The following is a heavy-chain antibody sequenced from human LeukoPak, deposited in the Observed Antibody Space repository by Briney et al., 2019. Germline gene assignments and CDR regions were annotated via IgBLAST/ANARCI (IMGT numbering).Heavy chain of an antibody. V-gene: IGHV3-7*01. Sequence: PGGSLRLSCAASGFTFSSYWMSWVRQAPGKGLEWVANIKQDGSEKYYVDSVKGRFTTSRDNAKNSLYLQMNSLRAEDTAVYYCARDGYCSSTSCYIGDAFDIWGQGTMVTVSS. CDR2: IKQDGSEK. CDR3: ARDGYCSSTSCYIGDAFDI. D-gene: IGHD2-2*03. J-gene: IGHJ3*02. CDR1: GFTFSSYW.